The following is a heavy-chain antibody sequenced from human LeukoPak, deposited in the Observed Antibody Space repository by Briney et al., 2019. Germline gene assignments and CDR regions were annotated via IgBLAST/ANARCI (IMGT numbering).Heavy chain of an antibody. V-gene: IGHV3-23*01. CDR1: GFTFSRYG. Sequence: GGSLGLSCAASGFTFSRYGMSWVRQAPGKGLEWVSAISGGGGSTYYADSVKGRFTISRDNSKNTLFLQMNSLRAEDTALYYCARDLSYDSSGYYDWGQGTLVTVSS. J-gene: IGHJ4*02. D-gene: IGHD3-22*01. CDR2: ISGGGGST. CDR3: ARDLSYDSSGYYD.